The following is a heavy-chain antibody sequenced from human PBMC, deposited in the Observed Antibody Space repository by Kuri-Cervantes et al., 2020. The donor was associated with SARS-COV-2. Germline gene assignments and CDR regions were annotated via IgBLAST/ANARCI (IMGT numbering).Heavy chain of an antibody. V-gene: IGHV1-18*04. D-gene: IGHD6-6*01. CDR3: ARGSSSSSNYYYYGMDV. CDR2: ISAYNGNT. J-gene: IGHJ6*02. CDR1: GYTFTSYG. Sequence: ASVKVSCKASGYTFTSYGISWVRQAPGQGLEWMGWISAYNGNTNYAQKLQGRVTMTTDTSTSTAYMELRSLRSDDTAVYYCARGSSSSSNYYYYGMDVWGQGTTVTRLL.